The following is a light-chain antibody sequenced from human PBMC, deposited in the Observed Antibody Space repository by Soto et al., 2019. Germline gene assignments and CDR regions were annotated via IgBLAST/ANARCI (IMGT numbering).Light chain of an antibody. CDR3: GSCDSSLSDYV. V-gene: IGLV1-51*01. CDR2: DDN. Sequence: QSAMTQPPSVSAAPGQKVTISCSGSSSNIGGNSVSWYQQLPGTAPKLLIYDDNKRPSGIPDRFSGSKSGTSATLGITGFQTGDEADYYCGSCDSSLSDYVFGTGTKLTVL. J-gene: IGLJ1*01. CDR1: SSNIGGNS.